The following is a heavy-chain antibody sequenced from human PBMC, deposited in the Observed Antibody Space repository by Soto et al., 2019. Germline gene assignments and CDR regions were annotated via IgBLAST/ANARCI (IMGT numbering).Heavy chain of an antibody. Sequence: SETLSLTCTVSGGSISSSSYYWGWIRQPPGKGLEWIGSIYYSGSTYYNPSLKSRVTISLDRSKTQFSLKLSSVTAADTAAYFCARSSVLTWFDPWGPGTLVTVSS. CDR2: IYYSGST. CDR1: GGSISSSSYY. V-gene: IGHV4-39*07. CDR3: ARSSVLTWFDP. J-gene: IGHJ5*02.